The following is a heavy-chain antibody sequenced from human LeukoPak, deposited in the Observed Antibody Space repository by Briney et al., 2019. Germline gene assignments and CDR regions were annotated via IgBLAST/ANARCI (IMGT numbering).Heavy chain of an antibody. D-gene: IGHD3-3*01. CDR2: IYTSGST. CDR3: ARDQGDITIFGVVTHWAFDI. J-gene: IGHJ3*02. CDR1: GGSISSYY. V-gene: IGHV4-4*07. Sequence: SETLSLTCTVSGGSISSYYWSWIRQPAGKGLEWIERIYTSGSTNYNPSLKSRVTMSVDTSKNQFSLKLSSVTAADTAVYYCARDQGDITIFGVVTHWAFDIWGQGTMVTVSS.